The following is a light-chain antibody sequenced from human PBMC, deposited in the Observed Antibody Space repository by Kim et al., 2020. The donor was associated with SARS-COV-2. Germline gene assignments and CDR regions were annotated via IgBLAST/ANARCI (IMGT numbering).Light chain of an antibody. J-gene: IGKJ2*01. V-gene: IGKV3-20*01. CDR2: GAS. CDR1: QTISSNY. CDR3: QSYDASPPVYT. Sequence: PGEIATLSCRASQTISSNYLGWYQQKPGQPPRLLIYGASIRATGIPDRFSGSGSGTDFTLTISRLEPEDFAVYYCQSYDASPPVYTFAQGTKLEI.